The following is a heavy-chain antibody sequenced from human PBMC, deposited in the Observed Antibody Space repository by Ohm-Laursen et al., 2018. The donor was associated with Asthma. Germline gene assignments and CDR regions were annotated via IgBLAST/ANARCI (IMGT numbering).Heavy chain of an antibody. D-gene: IGHD3-10*01. CDR2: ISTASTFI. CDR3: ARDLHTMVRGDEAFDI. V-gene: IGHV3-21*01. J-gene: IGHJ3*02. CDR1: GYTFSRYS. Sequence: SLRLSCAASGYTFSRYSIHWVRQVPGKGLEWVASISTASTFIYYADSVRGRFTTSRNNAKNSLYLQMNSLRAEDTAVYYCARDLHTMVRGDEAFDIWGQGTMVTVSS.